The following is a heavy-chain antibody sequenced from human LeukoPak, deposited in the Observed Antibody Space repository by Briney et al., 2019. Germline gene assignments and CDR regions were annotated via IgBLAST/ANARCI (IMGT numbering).Heavy chain of an antibody. CDR3: ARGRSIAAAFYYFDY. Sequence: SETLSLTCTVSGGSFSSRSYYWGWLRQPPGKGLVWNGSIYSSGSTYYNPSVKSRVTISVDTSKNQVSLKLSSVTAADTAVYYCARGRSIAAAFYYFDYWGQGTLVTVSS. J-gene: IGHJ4*02. V-gene: IGHV4-39*07. CDR2: IYSSGST. CDR1: GGSFSSRSYY. D-gene: IGHD6-13*01.